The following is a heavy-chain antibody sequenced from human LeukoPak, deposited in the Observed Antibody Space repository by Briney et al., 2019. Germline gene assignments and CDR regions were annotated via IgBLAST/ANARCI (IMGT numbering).Heavy chain of an antibody. V-gene: IGHV3-23*01. CDR1: GFTFSSYA. CDR2: ISGSGGST. CDR3: AKDLVEMATIARLFDY. J-gene: IGHJ4*02. Sequence: GGSLRPSCAASGFTFSSYAMSWVRQAPGKGLEWVSAISGSGGSTYYADSVKGRFTISRDNSKNTLYLQMNSLRAEDTAVYYCAKDLVEMATIARLFDYWGQGTLVTVSS. D-gene: IGHD5-24*01.